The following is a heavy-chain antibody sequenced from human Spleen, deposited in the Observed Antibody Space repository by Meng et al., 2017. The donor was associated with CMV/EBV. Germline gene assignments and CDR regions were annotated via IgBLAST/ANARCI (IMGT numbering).Heavy chain of an antibody. V-gene: IGHV1-69*02. CDR3: ARAPLRADSSGYRYFDY. J-gene: IGHJ4*02. CDR2: IIPIFDIA. Sequence: NFNTHTINWVRQAPGQGLEWMGRIIPIFDIANNAQKFQGRVTITADKSTSTAYMELSSLRSEDTAVYYCARAPLRADSSGYRYFDYWGQGTLVTVSS. D-gene: IGHD3-22*01. CDR1: NFNTHT.